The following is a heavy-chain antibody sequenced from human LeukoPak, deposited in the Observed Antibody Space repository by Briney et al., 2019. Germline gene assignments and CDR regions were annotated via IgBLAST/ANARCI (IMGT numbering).Heavy chain of an antibody. CDR2: ISSYNGNT. D-gene: IGHD3-10*01. CDR1: GYTFTRYA. CDR3: ARERDYYGSGSYYSKIDY. J-gene: IGHJ4*02. V-gene: IGHV1-18*04. Sequence: GSVKVSCKASGYTFTRYAISWGRQAPGQGLEWMGWISSYNGNTNYAQKLQGRVTMTTDTSTSTAYMELRSLRSDDTAVYYCARERDYYGSGSYYSKIDYWGQGTLVTVSS.